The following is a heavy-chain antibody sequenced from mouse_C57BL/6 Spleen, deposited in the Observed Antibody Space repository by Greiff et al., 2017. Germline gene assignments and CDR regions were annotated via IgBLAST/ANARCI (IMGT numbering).Heavy chain of an antibody. V-gene: IGHV1-42*01. J-gene: IGHJ2*01. CDR3: ARWGNYVFDY. CDR1: GYSFTGYY. D-gene: IGHD2-1*01. Sequence: EVKLMESGPELVKPGASVKISCKASGYSFTGYYMNWVKQSPEKSLEWIGEINPSTGGTTYNQKFKAKATLTVDKSSSTAYMQLKSLTSEDSAVYYCARWGNYVFDYWGQGTTLTVSS. CDR2: INPSTGGT.